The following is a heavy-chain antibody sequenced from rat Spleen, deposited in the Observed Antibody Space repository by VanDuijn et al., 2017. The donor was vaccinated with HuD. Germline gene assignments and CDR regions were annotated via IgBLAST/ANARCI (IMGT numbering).Heavy chain of an antibody. J-gene: IGHJ2*01. V-gene: IGHV2S61*01. CDR2: IWGNGNA. Sequence: QVQLKESGPGLVQPSQTLSLTCTVSGFSLISNSLHWVRQPPGKGLEWMGVIWGNGNANYNSVLKSRLSISRDTSKSQVFLKMNNLQTEDTAMHFCARSDFSSPYYFDYWGQGVMVTVSS. CDR3: ARSDFSSPYYFDY. D-gene: IGHD1-2*01. CDR1: GFSLISNS.